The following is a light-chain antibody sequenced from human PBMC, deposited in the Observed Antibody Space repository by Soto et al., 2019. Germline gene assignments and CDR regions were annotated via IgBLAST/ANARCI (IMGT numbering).Light chain of an antibody. CDR2: DVS. V-gene: IGKV1-5*01. Sequence: DIQMTQSPSTLSSSVGDRVTITCRASQSLSGRLAWYQQRPGQAPKLLIYDVSTLESGVPSRFSGTGTGSGTEFTLSISDLQPDDFATYYCQQYNYHSTFGPGTRVDIK. CDR1: QSLSGR. CDR3: QQYNYHST. J-gene: IGKJ1*01.